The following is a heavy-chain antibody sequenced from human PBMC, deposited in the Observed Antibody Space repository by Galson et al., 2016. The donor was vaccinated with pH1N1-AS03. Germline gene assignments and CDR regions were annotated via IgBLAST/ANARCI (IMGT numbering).Heavy chain of an antibody. CDR1: GGSIRSDDSY. CDR3: ARAEAARGSYYLVY. Sequence: TLSLTCTVSGGSIRSDDSYWNWIRQPPGKGLEWIGFIYYSGSTFYNPSLKSRVTISIDTSKNQFSLKLSSVTAADTAVYYCARAEAARGSYYLVYWGQGTLVTVSS. CDR2: IYYSGST. D-gene: IGHD6-6*01. V-gene: IGHV4-30-4*01. J-gene: IGHJ4*02.